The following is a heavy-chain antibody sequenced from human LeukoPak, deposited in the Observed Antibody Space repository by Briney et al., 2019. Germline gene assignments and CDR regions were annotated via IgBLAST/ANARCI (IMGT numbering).Heavy chain of an antibody. D-gene: IGHD3-22*01. CDR1: GGSISSSSYY. CDR2: FYYSRNT. J-gene: IGHJ4*02. Sequence: SETLSLTCTVSGGSISSSSYYWGWIRQPPGKGLEWIGSFYYSRNTYYNPSLKSRVTISEDMPKNQFSLKLSSVTAADTAVYYCARFNYYDSSGYYQTFGYWGQGTLVTVSS. CDR3: ARFNYYDSSGYYQTFGY. V-gene: IGHV4-39*01.